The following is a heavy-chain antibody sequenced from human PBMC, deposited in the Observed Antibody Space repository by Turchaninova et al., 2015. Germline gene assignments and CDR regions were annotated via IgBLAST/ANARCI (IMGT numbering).Heavy chain of an antibody. CDR3: SRSLDY. CDR1: GFTFSGYW. V-gene: IGHV3-7*01. J-gene: IGHJ4*02. CDR2: INEDGTEK. Sequence: EVQLVESGGGLVQPGGSLRLSCAASGFTFSGYWMVWVGQAPGEGLEWVANINEDGTEKYYLDSVKGRFTTSRDNAKKSLYLEMNSLRVEDTAIYYCSRSLDYWGQGTLVTVSS.